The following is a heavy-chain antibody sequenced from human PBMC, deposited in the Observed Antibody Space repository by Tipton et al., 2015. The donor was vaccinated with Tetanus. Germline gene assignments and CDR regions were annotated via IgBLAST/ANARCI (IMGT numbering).Heavy chain of an antibody. Sequence: SLRLSCAASGFTFSSYSMHWVRQAPGKGLDWVGLIYYDGRNEYYADSVKGRFTNSRDNLKNRLYLQMNSLRAEVTVGYYCARPCCRGWLKAPPDLGGQGTRVPVSS. V-gene: IGHV3-33*01. CDR3: ARPCCRGWLKAPPDL. D-gene: IGHD6-19*01. J-gene: IGHJ5*02. CDR2: IYYDGRNE. CDR1: GFTFSSYS.